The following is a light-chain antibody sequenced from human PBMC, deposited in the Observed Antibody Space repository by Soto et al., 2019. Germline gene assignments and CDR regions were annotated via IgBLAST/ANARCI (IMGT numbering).Light chain of an antibody. CDR2: GAS. J-gene: IGKJ1*01. CDR1: QTITTNY. CDR3: QQYSRA. Sequence: EIVLTQSPGTLSLSPGERATLSCRASQTITTNYLVWYQQNPCQAPRLRIYGASRRATGIPARFSGSGSGTDFTLTISRLEPEDFAVYYCQQYSRAFGQGTKVDIK. V-gene: IGKV3-20*01.